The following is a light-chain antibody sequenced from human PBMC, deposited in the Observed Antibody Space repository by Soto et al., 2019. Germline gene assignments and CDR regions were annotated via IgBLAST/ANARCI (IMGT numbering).Light chain of an antibody. CDR3: CSYSGANIYV. V-gene: IGLV2-11*01. J-gene: IGLJ1*01. CDR1: TSDVGAYSF. CDR2: DGN. Sequence: QSVLTQPPSVSGSPGQSITSSCTGSTSDVGAYSFASWYQQHPGAAPKLLIHDGNKRPPGVPDRFSASKSGNTASLTISGLLAEEDADYFCCSYSGANIYVFGSGTKVTVL.